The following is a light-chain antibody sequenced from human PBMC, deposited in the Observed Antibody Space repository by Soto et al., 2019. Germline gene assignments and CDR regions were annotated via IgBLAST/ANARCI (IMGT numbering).Light chain of an antibody. V-gene: IGKV1-5*01. CDR1: KSISNW. CDR2: HAS. Sequence: DIRRTQDPTSLAAAVGVGVGVSRLVKKSISNWLAWYQQKPGTATKLLIYHASTLESGVPSRFSGCGPRTEFTLGMSTLHSYYSAIYFYHQYSRQSTFGQGTRVDIK. CDR3: HQYSRQST. J-gene: IGKJ1*01.